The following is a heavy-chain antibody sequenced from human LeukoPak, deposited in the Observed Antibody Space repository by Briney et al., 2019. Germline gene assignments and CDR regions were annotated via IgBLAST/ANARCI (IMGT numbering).Heavy chain of an antibody. D-gene: IGHD3-10*01. Sequence: TGGSLRLSCAASGFTFSSYAMSWVRQAPGKGLEWVSAISGSGGSTYYADSVKGRFTISRDNSKNTLYLQMNSLRAEDTAVYYCAREFRYGSESSDYWGQGTLVTVSS. J-gene: IGHJ4*02. CDR3: AREFRYGSESSDY. CDR1: GFTFSSYA. V-gene: IGHV3-23*01. CDR2: ISGSGGST.